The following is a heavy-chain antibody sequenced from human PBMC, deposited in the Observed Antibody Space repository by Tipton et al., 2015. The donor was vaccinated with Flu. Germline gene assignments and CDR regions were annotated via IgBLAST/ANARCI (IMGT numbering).Heavy chain of an antibody. CDR3: AHRATHYDDTNDHYSGANYFNS. D-gene: IGHD2-8*01. J-gene: IGHJ4*02. CDR2: IYWDDGK. V-gene: IGHV2-5*02. CDR1: GFSLNTLAEG. Sequence: LVKPTQTLTLTCTFSGFSLNTLAEGVAWIRQPPGKALEWLALIYWDDGKRYSPSLQNRLTITKDTSKSQVVLTMTNMDPVDTGTYYCAHRATHYDDTNDHYSGANYFNSWGQGAQVTVSS.